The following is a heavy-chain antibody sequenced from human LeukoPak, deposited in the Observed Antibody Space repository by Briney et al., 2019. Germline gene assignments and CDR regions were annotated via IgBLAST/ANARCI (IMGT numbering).Heavy chain of an antibody. J-gene: IGHJ5*02. CDR1: GFTFSSYA. CDR3: AKGAYGSGTMGNWFDP. D-gene: IGHD3-10*01. CDR2: ISGSGGST. Sequence: PGGSLRLSCAASGFTFSSYAMSWVRQAPGKGLEWDSAISGSGGSTYYADSVKGRFTISRDNSKNTLYLQMNSLRAEDTAVYYCAKGAYGSGTMGNWFDPWGQGTLVTVSS. V-gene: IGHV3-23*01.